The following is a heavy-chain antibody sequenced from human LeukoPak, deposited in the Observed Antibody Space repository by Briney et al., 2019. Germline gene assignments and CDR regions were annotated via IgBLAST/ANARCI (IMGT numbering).Heavy chain of an antibody. CDR2: TYYRSTWYN. CDR1: GDSASSNSVT. V-gene: IGHV6-1*01. J-gene: IGHJ4*02. D-gene: IGHD1-26*01. Sequence: SQTLSLTCAISGDSASSNSVTWNWIRQSPSRGLEWLGRTYYRSTWYNDYAVSVRGRITVNPDTSKNQFSLHLNSVTPEDTAVYYCACGRSGSYYDYWGQGTLVTVSS. CDR3: ACGRSGSYYDY.